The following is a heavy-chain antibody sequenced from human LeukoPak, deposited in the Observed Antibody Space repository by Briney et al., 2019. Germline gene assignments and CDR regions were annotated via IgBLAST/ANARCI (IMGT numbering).Heavy chain of an antibody. J-gene: IGHJ6*03. CDR2: ISASGGST. Sequence: RGALRLSCAPPEFTLISYAISRVRPAPRKRRECVTSISASGGSTYFADSVKGRFTISRDNSKNTLYLQMNSLRAEDTAVYYCAKDRFYYYYMDVWGKGATVTVSS. CDR3: AKDRFYYYYMDV. V-gene: IGHV3-23*01. CDR1: EFTLISYA.